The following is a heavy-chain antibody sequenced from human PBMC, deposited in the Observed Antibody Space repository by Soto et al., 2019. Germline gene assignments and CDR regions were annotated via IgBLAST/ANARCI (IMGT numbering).Heavy chain of an antibody. CDR3: ASSAKKAPSPLAGYFQH. V-gene: IGHV1-69*13. Sequence: GASVKVSCKASGCTFSSYAISWVRQAPGQGLEWMGGIIPIFGTANYAQKFQGRVTSTADESTSTAYMELSSLRPVDTAVYYCASSAKKAPSPLAGYFQHWGQGNLITVST. D-gene: IGHD6-19*01. CDR1: GCTFSSYA. J-gene: IGHJ1*01. CDR2: IIPIFGTA.